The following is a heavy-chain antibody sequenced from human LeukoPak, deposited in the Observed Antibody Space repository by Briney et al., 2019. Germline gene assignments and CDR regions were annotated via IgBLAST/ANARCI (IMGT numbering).Heavy chain of an antibody. Sequence: ASVKVSCKASGYTFTSYGISWVRQAPGQGLEWMGWINPNSGGTNYAQKFQGRVTMTRDTSISTAYMELSRLRSDDTAVYYCARGLDFWSGYRLDYWGQGTLVTVSS. CDR3: ARGLDFWSGYRLDY. D-gene: IGHD3-3*01. V-gene: IGHV1-2*02. CDR1: GYTFTSYG. J-gene: IGHJ4*02. CDR2: INPNSGGT.